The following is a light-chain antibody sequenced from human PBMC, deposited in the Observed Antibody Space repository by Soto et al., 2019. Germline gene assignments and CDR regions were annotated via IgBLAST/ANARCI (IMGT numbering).Light chain of an antibody. J-gene: IGKJ1*01. Sequence: EVVLTHSPVTLSLSPGERATLSCRASQSFRGLLAWYQQKPGQAPRLLIYGASTRASGIPDRFSGSGSGTDFTLTISTLEPEDFAIYYCQQYGYSRTFGQGTKVDI. CDR1: QSFRGL. CDR3: QQYGYSRT. V-gene: IGKV3-20*01. CDR2: GAS.